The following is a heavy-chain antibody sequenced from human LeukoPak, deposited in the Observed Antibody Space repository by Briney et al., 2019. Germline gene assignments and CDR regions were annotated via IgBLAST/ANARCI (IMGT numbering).Heavy chain of an antibody. CDR3: ARVPAFYYGDYWTSSNSFDY. J-gene: IGHJ4*02. CDR1: GFTFSNAR. D-gene: IGHD4-17*01. CDR2: IKSKTDGGTT. Sequence: GGSLRLSCAASGFTFSNARMSWVRQAPGKGLEWVGRIKSKTDGGTTDYAAPVKGRFTISRDDSKNTLYLQMNSLKTEDTAVYYCARVPAFYYGDYWTSSNSFDYWGQGTLVTVSS. V-gene: IGHV3-15*01.